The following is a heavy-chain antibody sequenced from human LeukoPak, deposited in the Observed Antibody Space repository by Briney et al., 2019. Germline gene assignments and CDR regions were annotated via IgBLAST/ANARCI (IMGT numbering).Heavy chain of an antibody. Sequence: GGSLRLSCAASGFTFSSYAMSWVRQAPGKGLEWVSAISGSGGSTYYAESVKGRFPISRDNSKNTLYLQMNSLRAEDTAVYYCAKAPYYDFWSGYPPNMDVWGKGTTVTVSS. J-gene: IGHJ6*03. CDR1: GFTFSSYA. V-gene: IGHV3-23*01. CDR2: ISGSGGST. D-gene: IGHD3-3*01. CDR3: AKAPYYDFWSGYPPNMDV.